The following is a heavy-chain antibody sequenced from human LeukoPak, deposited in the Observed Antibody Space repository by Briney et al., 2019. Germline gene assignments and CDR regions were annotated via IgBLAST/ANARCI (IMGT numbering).Heavy chain of an antibody. CDR2: ISHSGTT. CDR1: GASIDIDSC. Sequence: PSETLPLPRAVSGASIDIDSCWTWVRQPPDKGLEWIGEISHSGTTAYNPSLKSRVIISIDKSQNQFSLILTSVTAADTAMYFFAQVWGSRGQGTLVNVSS. CDR3: AQVWGS. D-gene: IGHD3-16*01. V-gene: IGHV4-4*02. J-gene: IGHJ4*02.